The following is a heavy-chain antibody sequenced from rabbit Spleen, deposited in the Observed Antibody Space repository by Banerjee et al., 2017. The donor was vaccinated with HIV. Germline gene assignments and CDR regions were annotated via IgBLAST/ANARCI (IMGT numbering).Heavy chain of an antibody. Sequence: QEQLEESGGGLVKPGASLTLTCTASGVSFSSSDYICWVRQAPGKGLEWIACIDAGSSGFTYFATWAKGRFTCSKTSSTTVTLQMTSLTAADTATYFCARDTSSSFSSYGMDLWGPGTLVTVS. CDR2: IDAGSSGFT. CDR3: ARDTSSSFSSYGMDL. CDR1: GVSFSSSDY. V-gene: IGHV1S45*01. D-gene: IGHD1-1*01. J-gene: IGHJ6*01.